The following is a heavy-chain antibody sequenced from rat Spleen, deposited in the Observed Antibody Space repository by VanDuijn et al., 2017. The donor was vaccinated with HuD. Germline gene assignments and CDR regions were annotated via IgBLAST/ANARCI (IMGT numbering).Heavy chain of an antibody. J-gene: IGHJ2*01. CDR2: ISTSGGST. V-gene: IGHV5-25*01. Sequence: EVQLVESGGGLVQPGRSMKLSCAASGFTFSDYYMAWVRQAPTKGLEWVATISTSGGSTYYRDSVKGRFTISRDNGKNTLYLQMDSLRSEDTATYYCARCFDLWGQGVMVTVSS. CDR1: GFTFSDYY. CDR3: ARCFDL.